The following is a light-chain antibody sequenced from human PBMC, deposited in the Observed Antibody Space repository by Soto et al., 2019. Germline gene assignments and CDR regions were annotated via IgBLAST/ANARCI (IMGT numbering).Light chain of an antibody. Sequence: DIQMTQSPSSLSASVGDRITITCRASQSISRYLNWYQQRPGKAPKFLIYAASNLQSGVPSRFSGSGFGTDFTLTISSLQPEDFETYYCQQSHSTPLTFGGGTKVDIK. V-gene: IGKV1-39*01. J-gene: IGKJ4*01. CDR2: AAS. CDR3: QQSHSTPLT. CDR1: QSISRY.